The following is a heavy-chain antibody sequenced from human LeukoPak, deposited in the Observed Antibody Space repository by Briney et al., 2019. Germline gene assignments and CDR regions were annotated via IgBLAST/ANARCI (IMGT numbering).Heavy chain of an antibody. D-gene: IGHD3-16*01. J-gene: IGHJ4*02. V-gene: IGHV3-23*01. CDR2: ISVSGGNT. Sequence: GGSLRLSCAASGFTFSDYYMSWIRQAPGKGLEWVSGISVSGGNTYYAEALTGRFTVSRDNSKNTLYLQMNSLRAEDTALYYCAKGGLRGGTYNDDFWGQGTLVTVSS. CDR1: GFTFSDYY. CDR3: AKGGLRGGTYNDDF.